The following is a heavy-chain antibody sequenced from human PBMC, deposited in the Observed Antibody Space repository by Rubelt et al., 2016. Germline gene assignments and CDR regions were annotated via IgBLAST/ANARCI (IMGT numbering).Heavy chain of an antibody. CDR1: GGSISSSSYY. D-gene: IGHD6-13*01. CDR3: ARDFSPPQLVTD. V-gene: IGHV4-39*07. J-gene: IGHJ4*02. CDR2: IYYSGST. Sequence: QLQLQESGPGLVKPSETLSLTCTVSGGSISSSSYYWGWIRQPPGKGLEWIGSIYYSGSTYYNPSLKCRVTISVDTSRNQFSLKLSSVTAADTAVYYCARDFSPPQLVTDWGQGTLVTVSS.